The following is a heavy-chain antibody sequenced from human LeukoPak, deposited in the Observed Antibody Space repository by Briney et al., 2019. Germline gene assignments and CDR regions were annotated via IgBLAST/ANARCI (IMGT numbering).Heavy chain of an antibody. CDR1: GGSIGSSSYY. D-gene: IGHD3-10*01. Sequence: SETLSLTCTVSGGSIGSSSYYWGWIRQPPGKGLAWIGSIYYSGSTNYNPSLKSRVTISVDTSKNQFSLKLSSVTAADTAVYYCARGSYYYASRYYYYMDVWGKGTTVTVSS. CDR3: ARGSYYYASRYYYYMDV. J-gene: IGHJ6*03. CDR2: IYYSGST. V-gene: IGHV4-39*07.